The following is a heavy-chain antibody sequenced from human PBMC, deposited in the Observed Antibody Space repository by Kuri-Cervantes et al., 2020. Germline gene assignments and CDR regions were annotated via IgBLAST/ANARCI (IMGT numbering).Heavy chain of an antibody. CDR2: IGTAGDT. CDR1: GYTLTELS. Sequence: SCKVSGYTLTELSMHWVRQATGKGLEWVSAIGTAGDTYYPGSVKGRFTISRDNSKNTLYLQMNSLRAEDTAVYYCARRYYDFWSGYHLYYYYYMDVWGKGTTVTVSS. V-gene: IGHV3-13*01. CDR3: ARRYYDFWSGYHLYYYYYMDV. J-gene: IGHJ6*03. D-gene: IGHD3-3*01.